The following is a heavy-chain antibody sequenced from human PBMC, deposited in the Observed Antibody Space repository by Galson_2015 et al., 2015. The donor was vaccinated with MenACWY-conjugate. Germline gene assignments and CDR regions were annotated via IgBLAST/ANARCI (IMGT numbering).Heavy chain of an antibody. CDR1: GYSISTGYY. J-gene: IGHJ4*02. CDR3: ARVLDYYGSGTFGFDY. V-gene: IGHV4-38-2*02. CDR2: MYHSGGT. Sequence: ETPSLTCTVSGYSISTGYYWGWIRQPPGKGLEWISSMYHSGGTFYNASLKSRVTISVDTSRNQFSLNLRSVTAADTAVYYCARVLDYYGSGTFGFDYCGQGILVTVSS. D-gene: IGHD3-10*01.